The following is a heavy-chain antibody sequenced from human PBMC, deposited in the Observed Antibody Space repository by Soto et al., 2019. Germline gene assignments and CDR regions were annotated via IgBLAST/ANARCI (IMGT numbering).Heavy chain of an antibody. J-gene: IGHJ3*02. CDR1: GLTVSGKKY. CDR3: ATWNQREHAYDI. D-gene: IGHD1-1*01. CDR2: LYDVDGT. Sequence: GGSLRLSCTVFGLTVSGKKYLAWVRQAPGKGLEWVSALYDVDGTYYADSVKGRFTTSGDSSKTSVYLQMNSLRPDDTAVYFCATWNQREHAYDIWGQGTAITV. V-gene: IGHV3-53*01.